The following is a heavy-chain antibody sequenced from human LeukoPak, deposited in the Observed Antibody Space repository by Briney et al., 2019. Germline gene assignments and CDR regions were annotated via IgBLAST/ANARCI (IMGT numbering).Heavy chain of an antibody. J-gene: IGHJ4*02. CDR3: AKPTSTGYSYGLVY. D-gene: IGHD5-18*01. CDR1: GFTFDDYA. CDR2: ISWDGGST. V-gene: IGHV3-43D*04. Sequence: GGSLRLSCAASGFTFDDYAMHWVRQAPGKGLEWVSLISWDGGSTYYADSVKGRFTIPRDNSKNSLYLQMNSLRAEDTALYYCAKPTSTGYSYGLVYWGQGTLVTVSS.